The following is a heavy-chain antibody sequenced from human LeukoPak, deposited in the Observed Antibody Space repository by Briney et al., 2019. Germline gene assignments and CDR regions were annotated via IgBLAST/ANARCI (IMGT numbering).Heavy chain of an antibody. V-gene: IGHV1-2*02. CDR2: ISPNSGGT. CDR1: GYTLTDYY. CDR3: ARSNIATRRGDNWFDH. J-gene: IGHJ5*02. D-gene: IGHD6-6*01. Sequence: ASVKVSFTASGYTLTDYYMHCVRQAPGQGREGMGWISPNSGGTNYAQNFQGRVTMTRDTSVSTAYMELSSLRSDDTAVYYCARSNIATRRGDNWFDHWGQGTLVTVSS.